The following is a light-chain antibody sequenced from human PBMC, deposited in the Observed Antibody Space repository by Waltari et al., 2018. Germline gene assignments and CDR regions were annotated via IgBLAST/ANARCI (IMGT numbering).Light chain of an antibody. CDR2: DVS. CDR3: SSDTSSSTLWV. Sequence: QSALTQPASVSGSPGQSITISCTGTSSDVGGYNYVSWYQQHPGKAPKLMIYDVSNRPSGVSNRFSGSKSGNTASLTSSGLQAEDEADYYCSSDTSSSTLWVFGGGTKLTVL. V-gene: IGLV2-14*03. J-gene: IGLJ3*02. CDR1: SSDVGGYNY.